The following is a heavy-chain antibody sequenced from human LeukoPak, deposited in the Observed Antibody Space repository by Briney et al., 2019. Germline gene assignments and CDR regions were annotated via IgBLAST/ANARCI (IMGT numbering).Heavy chain of an antibody. Sequence: PSETLSLTCAVYGGSFSGYYWSWLRQPPGKGLEWIGEINHSGSTNYNPSLKSRVTISVDTSKNQFSLKLSSVTAADTAVYYCARGLEYDILTGTEGYYFDYWGQGTLVTVSS. CDR2: INHSGST. D-gene: IGHD3-9*01. V-gene: IGHV4-34*01. J-gene: IGHJ4*02. CDR1: GGSFSGYY. CDR3: ARGLEYDILTGTEGYYFDY.